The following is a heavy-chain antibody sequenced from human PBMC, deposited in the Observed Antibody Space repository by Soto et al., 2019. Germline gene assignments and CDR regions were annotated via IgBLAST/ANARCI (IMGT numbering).Heavy chain of an antibody. V-gene: IGHV1-18*01. CDR1: CYTFTSYG. D-gene: IGHD3-22*01. CDR2: ISAYNGNT. J-gene: IGHJ4*02. CDR3: ARVTGVVVITERTFDY. Sequence: ASVKVSCKASCYTFTSYGISWVRQAPGQGLEWMGWISAYNGNTNYAQKLQGRVTMTTDTSTSTAYMELRSLRSDDTAVYYCARVTGVVVITERTFDYWGQGTLVTVS.